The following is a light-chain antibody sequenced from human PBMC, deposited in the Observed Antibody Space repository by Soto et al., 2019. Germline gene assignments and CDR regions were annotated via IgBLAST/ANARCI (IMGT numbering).Light chain of an antibody. CDR3: TSYALTTLLA. V-gene: IGLV2-14*03. CDR2: DVN. CDR1: SNDVGFYNY. Sequence: QSALTQPASVSGSPGQSITISCTGISNDVGFYNYVSWYQHHPGKAPQLIIFDVNNRPSGVSTRFSGSKSGTTASLTISGLQAEDEADYFCTSYALTTLLAFGTGTKLTVL. J-gene: IGLJ1*01.